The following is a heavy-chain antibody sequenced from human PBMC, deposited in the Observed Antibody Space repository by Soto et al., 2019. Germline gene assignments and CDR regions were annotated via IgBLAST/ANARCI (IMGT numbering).Heavy chain of an antibody. CDR2: INHSGST. V-gene: IGHV4-34*01. CDR1: GGSFSGYY. D-gene: IGHD6-13*01. CDR3: ARGPLARSSLFDY. J-gene: IGHJ4*02. Sequence: QVQLQQWGAGLLKPSETLSLTCAVYGGSFSGYYWSWIRQPPGKGLEWIGEINHSGSTNYNPSLKSRVTISVDTSKNQFSLKLSSVTAADTAVYYCARGPLARSSLFDYWGQGSLVTVSS.